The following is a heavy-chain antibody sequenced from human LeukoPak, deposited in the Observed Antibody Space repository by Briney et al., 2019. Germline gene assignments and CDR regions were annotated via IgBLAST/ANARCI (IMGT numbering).Heavy chain of an antibody. D-gene: IGHD5-12*01. V-gene: IGHV3-64D*06. Sequence: PGGSLRLSCSASGFTFNIYAMLWVRQAPGKGLEYVSGISSNGANTYYPDSVKGRFTISRDNFKNTLYLQMSSLRTEDTAVYSCVKGGRYSHEAGEHWGQGTLVTVSS. CDR3: VKGGRYSHEAGEH. CDR1: GFTFNIYA. CDR2: ISSNGANT. J-gene: IGHJ4*02.